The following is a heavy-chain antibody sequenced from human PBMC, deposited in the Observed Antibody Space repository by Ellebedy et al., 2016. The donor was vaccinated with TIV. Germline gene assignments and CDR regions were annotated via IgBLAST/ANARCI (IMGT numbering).Heavy chain of an antibody. D-gene: IGHD1-26*01. CDR1: GFTFSSYA. CDR2: ISSNGGST. Sequence: GESLKISCAASGFTFSSYAMHWVRQAPGKGLEYVSAISSNGGSTYYADSVKGRFNISRDNSKNTLYLQKGSLRAEDMAVYYCARGDSGSPSPAFDIWGQGTMVTVSS. V-gene: IGHV3-64*02. J-gene: IGHJ3*02. CDR3: ARGDSGSPSPAFDI.